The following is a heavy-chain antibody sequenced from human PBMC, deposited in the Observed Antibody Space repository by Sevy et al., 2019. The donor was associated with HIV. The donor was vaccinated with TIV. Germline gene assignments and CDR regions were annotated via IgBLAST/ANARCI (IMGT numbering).Heavy chain of an antibody. J-gene: IGHJ4*02. V-gene: IGHV3-30*04. D-gene: IGHD3-9*01. Sequence: GGSLRLSCAASGFTFSTYAIHWVRQAPGKGLEWVALISYDGSKIFYIASVKGRFTVSRENSRNALYLQMNSLRPAEPVLYYCPVGPGVQTGNYLKIASWGQGTWSPSPQ. CDR2: ISYDGSKI. CDR1: GFTFSTYA. CDR3: PVGPGVQTGNYLKIAS.